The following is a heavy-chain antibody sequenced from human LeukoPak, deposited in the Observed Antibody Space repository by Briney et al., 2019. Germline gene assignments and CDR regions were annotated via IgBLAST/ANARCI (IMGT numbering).Heavy chain of an antibody. CDR1: GYAFTGYN. D-gene: IGHD3-10*01. CDR2: INPNSGTT. CDR3: ARVTLLRGLDS. J-gene: IGHJ4*02. V-gene: IGHV1-2*02. Sequence: ASVKVSCKASGYAFTGYNVHWVRQVPGQGLEWMGWINPNSGTTNYAQRFQGRVTMTRDTSINTAYMELSGLKSDGTAIYFCARVTLLRGLDSWGQGTLVTVSS.